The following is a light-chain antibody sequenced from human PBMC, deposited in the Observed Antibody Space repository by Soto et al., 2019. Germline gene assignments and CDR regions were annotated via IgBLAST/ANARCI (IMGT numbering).Light chain of an antibody. J-gene: IGLJ3*02. CDR1: SGSVSTAYY. Sequence: QAVVTQEPSFSVSPGGTVTLTGGLRSGSVSTAYYPSWYQQTPGQAPRTLIYSTTTRSSGVPDRFSGSIVGNKAALTITGALADDASHYYCVLYMGTGISVFGGGTKLTVL. V-gene: IGLV8-61*01. CDR3: VLYMGTGISV. CDR2: STT.